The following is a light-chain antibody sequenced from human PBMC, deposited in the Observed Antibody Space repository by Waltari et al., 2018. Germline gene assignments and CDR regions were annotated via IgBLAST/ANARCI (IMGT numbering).Light chain of an antibody. CDR2: GVS. V-gene: IGKV3-20*01. J-gene: IGKJ1*01. CDR3: QHYVRLPAT. Sequence: EIVLTQSPGTLSLSPGERATLSYRASQSVRGSLAWYQQKAGQAPRLLIYGVSSRATGIPERFSDSGSGTDFSLTISRLEPEDFAVYYCQHYVRLPATFGQGTKVEIK. CDR1: QSVRGS.